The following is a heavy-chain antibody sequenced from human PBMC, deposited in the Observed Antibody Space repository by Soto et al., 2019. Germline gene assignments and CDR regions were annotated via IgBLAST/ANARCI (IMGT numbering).Heavy chain of an antibody. V-gene: IGHV3-23*01. Sequence: EVQLLESGGGLVQPGGSLRLSCAASGFNFGSYAMSWVRQAPGKGPEWVSAIRSSDGRTFYANSVKGRFTISRDNSQNTVYLQMNSLRAEDTAVYSCAKGLDSDYVEAIDCGGQGTLVTVSS. D-gene: IGHD4-17*01. CDR1: GFNFGSYA. CDR3: AKGLDSDYVEAIDC. J-gene: IGHJ4*02. CDR2: IRSSDGRT.